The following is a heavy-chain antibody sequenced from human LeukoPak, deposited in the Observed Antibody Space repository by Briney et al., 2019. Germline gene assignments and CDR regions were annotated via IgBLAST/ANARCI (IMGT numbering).Heavy chain of an antibody. CDR2: IYYSGST. V-gene: IGHV4-31*03. D-gene: IGHD6-19*01. CDR1: GGSISSGGYY. Sequence: SETLSLTCTVSGGSISSGGYYWSWIRQHPGKGLEWIGYIYYSGSTYYNPSLKSRVTISVDTSKNQFSLKLSSVTAADTAVYYCARVEEQWLVGDYWGQGTLVTVSS. J-gene: IGHJ4*02. CDR3: ARVEEQWLVGDY.